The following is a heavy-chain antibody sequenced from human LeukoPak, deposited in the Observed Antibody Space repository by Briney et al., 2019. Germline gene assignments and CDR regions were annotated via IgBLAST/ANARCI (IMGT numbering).Heavy chain of an antibody. CDR2: ISYDGSNK. J-gene: IGHJ4*02. D-gene: IGHD3-10*01. CDR1: GFTSSSYA. CDR3: ARDPVLLWFGESRGGYFDY. Sequence: PGGSLRLSCAASGFTSSSYAMHWVRQAPGKGLEWVAVISYDGSNKYYADSVKGRFTISRDNSKNTLYLQMNSLRAEDTAVYYCARDPVLLWFGESRGGYFDYWGQGTLVTVSS. V-gene: IGHV3-30-3*01.